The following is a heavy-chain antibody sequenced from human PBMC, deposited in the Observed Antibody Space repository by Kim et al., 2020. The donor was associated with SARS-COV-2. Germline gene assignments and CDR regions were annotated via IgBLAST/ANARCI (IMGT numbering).Heavy chain of an antibody. V-gene: IGHV4-59*01. J-gene: IGHJ4*02. CDR1: GGSISSYY. CDR2: IYYSGST. CDR3: ARDRVAAAGLYFDY. Sequence: SETLSLTCTVSGGSISSYYWSWIRQPPGKGLEWIGYIYYSGSTNYNPSLKSRVTISVDTSKNQFSLKLSSVTAADTAVYYCARDRVAAAGLYFDYWGQGT. D-gene: IGHD6-13*01.